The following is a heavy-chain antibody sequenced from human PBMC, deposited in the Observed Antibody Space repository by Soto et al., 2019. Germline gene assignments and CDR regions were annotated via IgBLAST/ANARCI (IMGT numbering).Heavy chain of an antibody. CDR1: GFTFSSYS. CDR2: ISSSSSTI. J-gene: IGHJ3*02. Sequence: PGGSLRLSCAASGFTFSSYSMNWVRQAPGKGLEWVSYISSSSSTIYYADSVKGRFTISRDNAKNSLYLQMNSLRAEDTAVYYCARGEDIVVVVAARLFAQDAFDIWGQGTMVTVSS. D-gene: IGHD2-15*01. V-gene: IGHV3-48*01. CDR3: ARGEDIVVVVAARLFAQDAFDI.